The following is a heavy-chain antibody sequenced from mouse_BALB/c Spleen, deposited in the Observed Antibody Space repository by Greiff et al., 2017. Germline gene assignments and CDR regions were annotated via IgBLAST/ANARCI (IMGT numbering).Heavy chain of an antibody. CDR1: GYNFTSYW. V-gene: IGHV1-55*01. J-gene: IGHJ2*01. CDR2: IYPGSGST. D-gene: IGHD2-4*01. CDR3: AREGDDYDGYFDY. Sequence: QVQLQQPGAELVKPGTSVKLSCKASGYNFTSYWINWVKLRPGQGLEWIGDIYPGSGSTNYNEKFKSKATLTVDTSSSTAYMQLSSLASEDSALYYCAREGDDYDGYFDYWGQGTTLTVSS.